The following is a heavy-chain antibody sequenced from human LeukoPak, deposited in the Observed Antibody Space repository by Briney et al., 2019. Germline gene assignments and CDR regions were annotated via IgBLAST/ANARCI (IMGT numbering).Heavy chain of an antibody. D-gene: IGHD2-15*01. V-gene: IGHV1-2*02. CDR3: ARRLGRYCSGGSCHMEFDP. CDR2: INPNSGGT. J-gene: IGHJ5*02. Sequence: GASVKVSCKASGYTFTGYYMHWVRQAPGQGLEWMGWINPNSGGTNYAQKFQGRVTMTRDTSISTAYMELSRLRSDDTAVYYCARRLGRYCSGGSCHMEFDPWGQGTLVTVSS. CDR1: GYTFTGYY.